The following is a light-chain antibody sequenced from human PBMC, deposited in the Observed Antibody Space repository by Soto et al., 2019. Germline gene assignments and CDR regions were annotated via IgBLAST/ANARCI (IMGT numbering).Light chain of an antibody. V-gene: IGLV1-51*01. CDR1: RSNIGNYY. J-gene: IGLJ1*01. Sequence: QSALTQPTSVSAAPGQRVTISCSGGRSNIGNYYVSWYHQLPGTAPKVLIFDNDKRPSGIPDRFSGSKSGTSATLAITGIQTGDGGEYSCGAWDDSLNVYLFGGGTKVTVL. CDR3: GAWDDSLNVYL. CDR2: DND.